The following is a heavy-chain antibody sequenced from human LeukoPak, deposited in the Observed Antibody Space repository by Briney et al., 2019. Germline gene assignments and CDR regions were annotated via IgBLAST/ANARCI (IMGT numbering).Heavy chain of an antibody. J-gene: IGHJ6*02. CDR1: GYTFTSYG. V-gene: IGHV1-18*01. CDR3: ARDVTVTHYYGMDV. CDR2: ISAYNGNT. D-gene: IGHD4-11*01. Sequence: GASVKVSCKASGYTFTSYGIRWVRPAPGQGLAWMGWISAYNGNTNYAQKLQGRVTMTTDTSTSTAYMELRSLRSDDTAVYYCARDVTVTHYYGMDVWGQGTTVTVSS.